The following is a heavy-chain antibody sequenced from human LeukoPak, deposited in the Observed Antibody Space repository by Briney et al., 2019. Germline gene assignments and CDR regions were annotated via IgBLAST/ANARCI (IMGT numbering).Heavy chain of an antibody. D-gene: IGHD2/OR15-2a*01. CDR1: GFTFSSYS. Sequence: GGSLRLSCAASGFTFSSYSMNWVRQAPGKGLEWVSYISSSSSTIYYADSVKGRFTISRDNAKNSLYLQMNSLRAEDTAVYYCAKDLWALFDYWGQGTLVTVSS. CDR3: AKDLWALFDY. J-gene: IGHJ4*02. V-gene: IGHV3-48*01. CDR2: ISSSSSTI.